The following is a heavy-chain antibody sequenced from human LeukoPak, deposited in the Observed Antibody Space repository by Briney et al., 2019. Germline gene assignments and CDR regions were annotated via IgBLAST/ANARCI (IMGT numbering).Heavy chain of an antibody. CDR1: GFTFSGSA. J-gene: IGHJ3*02. Sequence: AGGSLRLSCAASGFTFSGSAMHWVRQASGKGLEWVGRIRSKTNSYATSYAASVKGRFALSRDDSKNTAYLQMNSLRAEDTAVYYCARVGYYDSSGLKQGNAFDIWGQGTMVTVSS. V-gene: IGHV3-73*01. CDR2: IRSKTNSYAT. D-gene: IGHD3-22*01. CDR3: ARVGYYDSSGLKQGNAFDI.